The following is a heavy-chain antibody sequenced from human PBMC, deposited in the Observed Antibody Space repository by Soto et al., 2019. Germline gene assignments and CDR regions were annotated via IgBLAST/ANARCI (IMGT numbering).Heavy chain of an antibody. V-gene: IGHV3-9*01. D-gene: IGHD2-8*02. CDR1: GFTFDDYA. Sequence: EVQLVESGGGLVQPGRSLRLSCAASGFTFDDYAMHWVRQAPGKGLEWVSGISWNSGSIGYADSVKGRFTISRDNAKNSLYLQMNSLRADDTAFYYCAKDLAAFAVYCYGAFDIWGQGTMVTVSS. J-gene: IGHJ3*02. CDR2: ISWNSGSI. CDR3: AKDLAAFAVYCYGAFDI.